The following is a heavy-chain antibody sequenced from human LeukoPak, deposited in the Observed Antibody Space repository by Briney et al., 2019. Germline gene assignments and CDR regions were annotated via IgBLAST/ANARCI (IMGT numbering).Heavy chain of an antibody. J-gene: IGHJ4*02. D-gene: IGHD1-1*01. CDR1: GGTFSSYA. CDR2: IIPIFGTA. V-gene: IGHV1-69*05. CDR3: ARDRGTKPPGPPFDY. Sequence: ASVKVSCKASGGTFSSYAISWVRQAPGQGLEWMGRIIPIFGTANYAQKFQGRVTITTDESTSTAYMELSSLRSEDTAVYYCARDRGTKPPGPPFDYWGQGTLGTVSP.